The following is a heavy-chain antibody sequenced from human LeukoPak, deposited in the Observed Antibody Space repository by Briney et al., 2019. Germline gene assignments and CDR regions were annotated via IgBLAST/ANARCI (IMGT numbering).Heavy chain of an antibody. Sequence: SETLSLTCTVSGGSISSFFWSWIRQSPEKGLEWIGYIYFTGSTNYNPSLKSRVTMSVDMSKNQFSLKLSSVTAADTAVYYCARTGGSYYWFDPWGQGTLVTVSS. CDR2: IYFTGST. CDR1: GGSISSFF. CDR3: ARTGGSYYWFDP. V-gene: IGHV4-59*12. D-gene: IGHD1-26*01. J-gene: IGHJ5*02.